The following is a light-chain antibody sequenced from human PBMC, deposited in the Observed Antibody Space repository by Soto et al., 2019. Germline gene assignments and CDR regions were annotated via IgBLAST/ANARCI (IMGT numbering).Light chain of an antibody. CDR1: SSNIGAGYE. CDR3: QSYDNNLNVVV. CDR2: GNG. Sequence: QSVLTQPPSVSGAPGQRVTISCTGTSSNIGAGYEVHWYQQLPGTAPKLFVSGNGNRPSGVPDRMSASKSGTSASLAITGLQAEDEGHYFCQSYDNNLNVVVFGGGTKVTVL. J-gene: IGLJ2*01. V-gene: IGLV1-40*01.